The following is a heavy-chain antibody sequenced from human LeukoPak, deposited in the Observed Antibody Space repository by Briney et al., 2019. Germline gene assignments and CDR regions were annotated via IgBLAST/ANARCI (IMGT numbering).Heavy chain of an antibody. D-gene: IGHD5-24*01. J-gene: IGHJ4*02. CDR2: ISSSSSYI. CDR1: GFTFSSYS. Sequence: GGSLRLSCAASGFTFSSYSMNWVRQAPGKGLEWVSSISSSSSYIYYADSVKGRFTISRDNAKNSLYLQMNSLRAEDTAVYYCARGGRDGYNLYFDYWGQGTLVTVPS. CDR3: ARGGRDGYNLYFDY. V-gene: IGHV3-21*01.